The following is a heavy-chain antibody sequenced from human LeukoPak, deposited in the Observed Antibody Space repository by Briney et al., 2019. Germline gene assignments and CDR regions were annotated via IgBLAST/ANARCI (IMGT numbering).Heavy chain of an antibody. CDR3: TTANDGP. Sequence: GGSRSLSFAASGFTLSNAWMTWVRQAPGKGLGWVGCIKSKTDGGTTYYAAPVKGRFTISRDDSKNTLCLHMNSLKPEDTAVYYCTTANDGPWGRGTVVTVSS. V-gene: IGHV3-15*01. D-gene: IGHD1-1*01. CDR1: GFTLSNAW. CDR2: IKSKTDGGTT. J-gene: IGHJ2*01.